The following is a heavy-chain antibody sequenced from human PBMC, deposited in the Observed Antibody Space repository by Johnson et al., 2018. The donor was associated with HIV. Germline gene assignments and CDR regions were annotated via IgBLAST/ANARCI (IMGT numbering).Heavy chain of an antibody. V-gene: IGHV3-30*02. D-gene: IGHD3-16*01. CDR1: GFTFSSYG. CDR2: RRYDGSNK. J-gene: IGHJ3*02. CDR3: ARGRGALDI. Sequence: QVQLVESGGGVVQPGGSLRLSCAASGFTFSSYGMHWVRQAPGKGLEWVAFRRYDGSNKYYADSVKGRFTISRDNVKNSLYLQMNSLRVEDTAVYYCARGRGALDIWGQGTTVTVSS.